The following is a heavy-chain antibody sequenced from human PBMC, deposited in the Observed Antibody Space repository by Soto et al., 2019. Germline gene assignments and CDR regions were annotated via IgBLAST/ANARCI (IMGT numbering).Heavy chain of an antibody. CDR2: VSSGSSYI. Sequence: GGSLRLSSAASGLPFSLYAMIWVRQAPGKGLEWVSSVSSGSSYIYSADSLNGRFTISRDDAKNSLYLQMNSLRADDTAIYYCVRARATDSRPDYWGQGSLVTVS. J-gene: IGHJ4*02. CDR3: VRARATDSRPDY. V-gene: IGHV3-21*01. D-gene: IGHD3-22*01. CDR1: GLPFSLYA.